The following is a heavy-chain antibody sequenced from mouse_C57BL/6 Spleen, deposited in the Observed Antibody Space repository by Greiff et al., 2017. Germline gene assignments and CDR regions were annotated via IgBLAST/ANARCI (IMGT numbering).Heavy chain of an antibody. Sequence: QVQLQQSGTELVKPGASVKLSCKASGYTFTSYWMHWVKQRPGQGLEWIGNINPSNGGTNYNEKFKSKATLTVDKSSSTAYMQLSSLTSEDSAVYYCARVPVLRFYAMDYWGQGTSVTVSS. CDR1: GYTFTSYW. CDR3: ARVPVLRFYAMDY. D-gene: IGHD1-1*01. J-gene: IGHJ4*01. CDR2: INPSNGGT. V-gene: IGHV1-53*01.